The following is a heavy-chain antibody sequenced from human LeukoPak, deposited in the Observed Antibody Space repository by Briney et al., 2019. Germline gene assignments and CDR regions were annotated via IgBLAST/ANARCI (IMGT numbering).Heavy chain of an antibody. CDR2: ISYDGSNK. Sequence: PGGSLRLSCAASGFTFSSYAMHWVRQAPGKGLEWVAVISYDGSNKYYADSVKGRFTISSDNSKNTLYLQMNSLRAEDTAVYYCARENSDDSSGYNPIFDYWGQGTLVTVSS. J-gene: IGHJ4*02. V-gene: IGHV3-30-3*01. D-gene: IGHD3-22*01. CDR3: ARENSDDSSGYNPIFDY. CDR1: GFTFSSYA.